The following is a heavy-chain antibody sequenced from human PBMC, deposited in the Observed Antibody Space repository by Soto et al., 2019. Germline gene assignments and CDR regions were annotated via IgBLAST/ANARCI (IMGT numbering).Heavy chain of an antibody. V-gene: IGHV1-18*01. CDR1: GYSFTAYG. Sequence: QVQVVQSGDEVKETGASVRVSCKTSGYSFTAYGISWVRQAPGQGLEWMGWISCYNGKTKYAQKVQGRLTITKDTTTNTAYMEVRSLRSDDTAIYYCARDAPPPELRFLEWHNYDYNGMDVWGQGTTVTVSS. J-gene: IGHJ6*02. CDR3: ARDAPPPELRFLEWHNYDYNGMDV. D-gene: IGHD3-3*01. CDR2: ISCYNGKT.